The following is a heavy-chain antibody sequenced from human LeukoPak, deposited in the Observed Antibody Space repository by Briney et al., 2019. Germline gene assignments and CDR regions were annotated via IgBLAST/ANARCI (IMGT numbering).Heavy chain of an antibody. Sequence: ASVRVSCKPSGYTFTGYYLHWVRQAPGQALELMGWISPNTGATVYAQNFQDRVTMSRDTSIDTAYMDLSSLRSDDTAVYYCARDRVGSGWPRPYYFEFWGQGTLVTVSS. D-gene: IGHD6-19*01. J-gene: IGHJ4*02. CDR1: GYTFTGYY. V-gene: IGHV1-2*02. CDR2: ISPNTGAT. CDR3: ARDRVGSGWPRPYYFEF.